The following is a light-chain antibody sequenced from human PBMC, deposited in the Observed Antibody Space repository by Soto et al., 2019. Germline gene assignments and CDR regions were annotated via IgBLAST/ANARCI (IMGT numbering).Light chain of an antibody. J-gene: IGKJ1*01. CDR1: QSISGW. V-gene: IGKV1-5*03. CDR2: KAS. CDR3: QKYNNYGSWT. Sequence: DIQMTQSPSTLSASVGDRVTITCRASQSISGWLAWYQQNPGKAPKLLIYKASTLESGVPSRFSGSGSGTEFTLTISSLQPDDFATYYCQKYNNYGSWTFGQGTKVDIK.